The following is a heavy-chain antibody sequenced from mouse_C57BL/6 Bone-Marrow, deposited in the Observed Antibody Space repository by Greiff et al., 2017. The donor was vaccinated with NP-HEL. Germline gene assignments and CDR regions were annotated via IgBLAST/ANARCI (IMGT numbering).Heavy chain of an antibody. V-gene: IGHV1-85*01. CDR3: ARWVYYSNYVPYYAMDY. CDR1: GYTFTSYD. CDR2: IYPRDGST. Sequence: QVQLQQSGPELVKPGASVKLSCKASGYTFTSYDINWVKQRPGQGLEWIGWIYPRDGSTKYNEKFKGKANFTVDTSSSTAYMELHSLTAEDSAVYFCARWVYYSNYVPYYAMDYWGQGTSVTVSS. D-gene: IGHD2-5*01. J-gene: IGHJ4*01.